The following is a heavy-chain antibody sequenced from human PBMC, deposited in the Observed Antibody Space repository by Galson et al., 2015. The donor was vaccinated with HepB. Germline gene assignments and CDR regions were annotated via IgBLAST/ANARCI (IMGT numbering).Heavy chain of an antibody. CDR2: IYHSGGT. D-gene: IGHD3-10*01. V-gene: IGHV4-4*02. CDR1: GDSISSDSW. Sequence: LSLTCAVSGDSISSDSWWSWVRQPPGEGLEWIGEIYHSGGTNYRPSLKSRVTISVDKSKNLFSLKLTFVTAADTAVYYCARAKEGRGYYDYWGQGTLVTVSS. J-gene: IGHJ4*02. CDR3: ARAKEGRGYYDY.